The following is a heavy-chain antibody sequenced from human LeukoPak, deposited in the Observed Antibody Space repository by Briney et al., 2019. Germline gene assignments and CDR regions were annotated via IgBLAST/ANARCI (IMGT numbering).Heavy chain of an antibody. CDR2: INHSGST. J-gene: IGHJ3*02. Sequence: PSETLSLTCAVYGGSFSGYYWSWIRQPPGKGLEWIGEINHSGSTNYNPSLKSRVTISVDTSKNQFSLTLSSVTAADTAVYYCARPKSRGYSYGLKAFDIWGQGTMVTVSS. V-gene: IGHV4-34*01. CDR1: GGSFSGYY. D-gene: IGHD5-18*01. CDR3: ARPKSRGYSYGLKAFDI.